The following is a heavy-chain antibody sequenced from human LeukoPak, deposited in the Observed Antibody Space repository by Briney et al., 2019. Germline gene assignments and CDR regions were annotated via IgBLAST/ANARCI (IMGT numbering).Heavy chain of an antibody. Sequence: PGGSLRLSCAASGFKFDDYGMSWVRQVPGKGLEWVSGINWNGGSRGYADSVKGRFTISRDNSKNTLYLQMNSLRAEDTAVYYCAKDHRRYCSSTSCYHLDYWGQGTLVTVSS. V-gene: IGHV3-20*04. J-gene: IGHJ4*02. CDR2: INWNGGSR. CDR3: AKDHRRYCSSTSCYHLDY. CDR1: GFKFDDYG. D-gene: IGHD2-2*01.